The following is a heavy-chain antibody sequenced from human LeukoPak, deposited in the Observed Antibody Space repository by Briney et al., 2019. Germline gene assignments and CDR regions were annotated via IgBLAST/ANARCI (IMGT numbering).Heavy chain of an antibody. D-gene: IGHD3-3*01. J-gene: IGHJ4*02. CDR3: ARGLYYDFWNGSPQYYFDY. Sequence: SETLSLTCTVSGGSMSHHWSWIRQSPGKGLEWIGYISHTASTNYNPSLKSRVTLSIDTSKSQLSFQLTSVTAADTAVYYCARGLYYDFWNGSPQYYFDYWGQGTLVTVSS. CDR1: GGSMSHH. CDR2: ISHTAST. V-gene: IGHV4-59*11.